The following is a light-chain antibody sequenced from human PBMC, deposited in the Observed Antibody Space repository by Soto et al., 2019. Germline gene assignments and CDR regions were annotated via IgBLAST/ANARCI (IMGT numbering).Light chain of an antibody. V-gene: IGKV3-11*01. J-gene: IGKJ4*01. CDR1: QSVSSY. CDR2: DAS. Sequence: EIVLTQSPATLSLSPGERATLYSRASQSVSSYLAWYQQKPGQAPRLLIYDASNRATGIPARFSGSGSGTDFTLTFSSLEPEDFAVYYCQQRSNWLTFGGGTKVDIK. CDR3: QQRSNWLT.